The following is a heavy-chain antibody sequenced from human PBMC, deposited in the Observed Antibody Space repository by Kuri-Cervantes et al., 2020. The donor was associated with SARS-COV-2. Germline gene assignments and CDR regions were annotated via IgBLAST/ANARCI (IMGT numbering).Heavy chain of an antibody. D-gene: IGHD4-17*01. CDR3: ARIIPPMTTVTDGDY. Sequence: ESLKISCAADGGSFSGYFWSWIRQSPGRGLEWIGEISHSGSTNYNPSLKSRVTISVDTSKNQFSLKLSSVTAADTAVYYCARIIPPMTTVTDGDYWGQGTLVTVSS. V-gene: IGHV4-34*01. CDR1: GGSFSGYF. CDR2: ISHSGST. J-gene: IGHJ4*02.